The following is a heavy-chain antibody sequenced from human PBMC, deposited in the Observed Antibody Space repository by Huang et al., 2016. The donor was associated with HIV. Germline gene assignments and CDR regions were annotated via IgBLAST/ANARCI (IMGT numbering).Heavy chain of an antibody. CDR2: RRGDGSEK. D-gene: IGHD2-2*01. CDR1: GLKFKNYW. V-gene: IGHV3-7*01. Sequence: DEHLVESGGGLVKPGGSVTLTCEVSGLKFKNYWMNWVRQAPGKGVEGVANRRGDGSEKNYVDSVKGRFTIFRDNAKNLLYLQMKSLRAEDTSVYYCATNLQIVVVPPDMGYDAFDMWGQGTMVTVSS. J-gene: IGHJ3*02. CDR3: ATNLQIVVVPPDMGYDAFDM.